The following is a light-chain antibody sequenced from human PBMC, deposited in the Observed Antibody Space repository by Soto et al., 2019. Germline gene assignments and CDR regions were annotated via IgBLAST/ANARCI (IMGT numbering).Light chain of an antibody. J-gene: IGLJ2*01. CDR1: SSNIGAGYD. CDR3: QSYDRSLSVV. V-gene: IGLV1-40*01. Sequence: QSVLTQPPSVSGAPGQRVTISCSGSSSNIGAGYDVHWYQQLPATVPKLLIVDKHKPPSGVPERFSGSTSGTSALLASTGLHAEDEAYYYCQSYDRSLSVVFGGGTKLTVL. CDR2: DKH.